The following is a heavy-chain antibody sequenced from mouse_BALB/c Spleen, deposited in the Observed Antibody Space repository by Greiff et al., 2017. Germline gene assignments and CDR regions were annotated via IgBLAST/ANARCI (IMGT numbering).Heavy chain of an antibody. CDR3: ARNYGSSYVFAY. D-gene: IGHD1-1*01. CDR2: INPYNGAT. V-gene: IGHV1-31*01. CDR1: GYSFTGYY. Sequence: VHVKQSGPELVKPGASVKISCKASGYSFTGYYMHWVKQSHVKSLEWIGRINPYNGATSYNQNFKDKASLTVDKSSSTAYMELHSLTSEDSAVYYCARNYGSSYVFAYRGQGTLVTVSA. J-gene: IGHJ3*01.